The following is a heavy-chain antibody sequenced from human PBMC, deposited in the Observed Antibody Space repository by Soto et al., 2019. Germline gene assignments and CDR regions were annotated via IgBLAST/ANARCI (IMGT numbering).Heavy chain of an antibody. Sequence: PSETLSLTCTVSGGSISSGGYYWSWIRQHPGKGLEWIGYIYYSGSTYYNPSLKSRVTISVDTSKNQFSLKLSSVTAADTAVYCCARDGGYYDFWSGYRQAWGQGTPVTVSS. CDR2: IYYSGST. J-gene: IGHJ5*02. V-gene: IGHV4-31*03. D-gene: IGHD3-3*01. CDR1: GGSISSGGYY. CDR3: ARDGGYYDFWSGYRQA.